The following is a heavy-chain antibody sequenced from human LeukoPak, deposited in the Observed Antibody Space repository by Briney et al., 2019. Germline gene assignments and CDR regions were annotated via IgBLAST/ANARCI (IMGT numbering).Heavy chain of an antibody. J-gene: IGHJ4*02. CDR2: IYTSGST. Sequence: SETLSLTCAVYGGSFSGYYWSWIRQPAGKGLEWIGRIYTSGSTNYNPSLKSRVTMSVDTSKNQFSLKLSSVTAADTAVYYCARAPTDYYGSGSYDYWGQGTLVTVSS. V-gene: IGHV4-59*10. CDR1: GGSFSGYY. D-gene: IGHD3-10*01. CDR3: ARAPTDYYGSGSYDY.